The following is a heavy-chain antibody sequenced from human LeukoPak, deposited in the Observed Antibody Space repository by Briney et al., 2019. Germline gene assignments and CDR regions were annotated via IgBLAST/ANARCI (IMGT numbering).Heavy chain of an antibody. CDR2: IYYSGST. V-gene: IGHV4-59*01. Sequence: SETLSLTCTVSGGSINGYYWSWIRQPPGKGPEWIGYIYYSGSTNYNPSLKSRVSISVDTSKNQFSLKLSSVTAADTAVYYCARSGGRAGGDYWGRGTLVTVSS. CDR1: GGSINGYY. CDR3: ARSGGRAGGDY. D-gene: IGHD3-16*01. J-gene: IGHJ4*02.